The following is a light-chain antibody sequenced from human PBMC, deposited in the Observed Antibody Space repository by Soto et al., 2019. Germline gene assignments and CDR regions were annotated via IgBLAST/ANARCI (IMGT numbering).Light chain of an antibody. V-gene: IGKV3-20*01. CDR3: QEYDSSPRT. CDR2: GAS. Sequence: EIVLTQSPGTLSLSPGERATLSCRASQSVSSSYLAWYQQKPGQAPRLLIYGASSRATRIPDRLSGSGSGIDFTLTISRLAPEDFAVYYCQEYDSSPRTFGQGTKLEIK. CDR1: QSVSSSY. J-gene: IGKJ2*01.